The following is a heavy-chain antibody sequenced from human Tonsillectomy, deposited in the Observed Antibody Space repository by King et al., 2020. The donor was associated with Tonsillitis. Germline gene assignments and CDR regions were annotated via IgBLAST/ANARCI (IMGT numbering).Heavy chain of an antibody. CDR2: ISAGGGTT. CDR1: GFTFRSYA. Sequence: QLVQSGGGLEQRGGSLRLSCAGSGFTFRSYAMTWVRQAPGKGLEWVSSISAGGGTTFYAVSVKGRFTISRDNSKDTLYLQMNSLRDEDSAVYYCAKGRDFWSCYYFGWFDLWGQGTPVTVSS. J-gene: IGHJ5*02. V-gene: IGHV3-23*04. CDR3: AKGRDFWSCYYFGWFDL. D-gene: IGHD3-3*01.